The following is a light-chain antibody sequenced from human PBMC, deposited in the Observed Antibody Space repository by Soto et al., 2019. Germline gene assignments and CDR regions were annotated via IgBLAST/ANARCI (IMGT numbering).Light chain of an antibody. Sequence: DIQMTQSPSTLSASVGDIVTITCRASQSISSWFAWYQQKPGKAPKLLLYDASSLESGVPSRFRGSGSGTDFTHLISSRQPDDVATYCCPRYTTDSRSFGQGTTVDIK. J-gene: IGKJ1*01. CDR2: DAS. V-gene: IGKV1-5*01. CDR1: QSISSW. CDR3: PRYTTDSRS.